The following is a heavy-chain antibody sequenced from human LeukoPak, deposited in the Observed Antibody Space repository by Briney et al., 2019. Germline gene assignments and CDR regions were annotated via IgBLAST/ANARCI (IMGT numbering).Heavy chain of an antibody. CDR1: GASICTHY. CDR3: ASTDSIGWYYFDY. CDR2: IYYSGST. V-gene: IGHV4-59*08. J-gene: IGHJ4*02. Sequence: PSETLSLTCTVLGASICTHYWSWIRQPPGKGLEWIGFIYYSGSTNNNPSLRSRVTISVDTSKNQFSLKLSSVTAADTAVYYCASTDSIGWYYFDYWGQGTLVTVSS. D-gene: IGHD6-19*01.